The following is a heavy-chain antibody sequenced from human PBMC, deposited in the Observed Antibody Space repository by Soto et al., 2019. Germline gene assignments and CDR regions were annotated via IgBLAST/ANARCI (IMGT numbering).Heavy chain of an antibody. CDR3: TTLNYGVDV. CDR1: GFRFSNAL. Sequence: EVQLVESGGGLVKPGGSLRPPCSASGFRFSNALVSWGRQLPGEGLEWVGHIKSKTDGGTADYAAPVKGRFTISRDDSKNTLYLQMNSLKTEDTAMFYCTTLNYGVDVWGQGTTVTVSS. J-gene: IGHJ6*02. V-gene: IGHV3-15*01. CDR2: IKSKTDGGTA.